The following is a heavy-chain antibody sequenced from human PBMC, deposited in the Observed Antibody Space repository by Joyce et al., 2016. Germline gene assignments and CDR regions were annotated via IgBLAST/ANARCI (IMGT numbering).Heavy chain of an antibody. CDR2: ISRSSSYI. V-gene: IGHV3-21*02. J-gene: IGHJ5*02. CDR3: ARGKDFYGPGSYSNWFDP. D-gene: IGHD3-10*01. Sequence: EVQLVESGGGLVKPGGSLRLSCAASGFTFSSYSMNWVRQVPGKGLEWVSSISRSSSYIYYADSVKGLFTISRDNAKNALYLQMNSLRAEDTAVYYCARGKDFYGPGSYSNWFDPWGQGTLVTVSS. CDR1: GFTFSSYS.